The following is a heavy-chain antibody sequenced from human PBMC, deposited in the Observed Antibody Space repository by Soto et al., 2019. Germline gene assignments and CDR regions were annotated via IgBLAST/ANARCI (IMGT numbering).Heavy chain of an antibody. Sequence: QVQLVQSGAEVKKPGSSVKVSCKTSGGPFNNHAINWVRQAPGQGLEWVGLVIPTLATADYAQKFQGRVTITADEATNAAYMDLSSLRSSDTGVYNFASDYGETDALDVWCQGTLATASS. V-gene: IGHV1-69*01. CDR3: ASDYGETDALDV. D-gene: IGHD4-17*01. CDR2: VIPTLATA. J-gene: IGHJ3*01. CDR1: GGPFNNHA.